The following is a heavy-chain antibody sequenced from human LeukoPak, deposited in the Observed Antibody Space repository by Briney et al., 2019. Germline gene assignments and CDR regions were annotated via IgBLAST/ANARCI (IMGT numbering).Heavy chain of an antibody. V-gene: IGHV1-2*02. CDR3: AKDFIAKTRGHSYGFNDAFDI. CDR1: GYTFTGYY. D-gene: IGHD5-24*01. CDR2: INPNSGGT. J-gene: IGHJ3*02. Sequence: EASVKVSCKASGYTFTGYYMHWVRQAPGQGLEWMGWINPNSGGTNYAQKFQGRVTMTRDTSISTAYMELSRLRSDDTAVYYCAKDFIAKTRGHSYGFNDAFDIWGQGTMVTVSS.